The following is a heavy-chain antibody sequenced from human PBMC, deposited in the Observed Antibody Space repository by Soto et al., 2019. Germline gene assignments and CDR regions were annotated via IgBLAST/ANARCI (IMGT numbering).Heavy chain of an antibody. J-gene: IGHJ4*02. Sequence: SETLSLTCTVSGGSISSGGYYWSWIRQHPGKGLEWIGYIYYSGSTYYNPSLKSRVTISVDTSKNQFSLKLSSVTAADTAVYYCARGSYSSGYLLDYWGQGTLVTVSS. D-gene: IGHD3-22*01. CDR2: IYYSGST. V-gene: IGHV4-31*03. CDR1: GGSISSGGYY. CDR3: ARGSYSSGYLLDY.